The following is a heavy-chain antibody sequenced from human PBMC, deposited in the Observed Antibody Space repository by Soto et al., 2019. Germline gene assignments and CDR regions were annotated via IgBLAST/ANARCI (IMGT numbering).Heavy chain of an antibody. V-gene: IGHV1-69*13. Sequence: SVKVSCKASGGTFSSYAISWVRQAPGQGLEWMGGVIPIFGTANYAEKFQGRDTITADESTSTAYMELRSVRYEDTAVYYCARRLRSQATQYHSYFYGMDVWGQGNPLPVSS. CDR1: GGTFSSYA. J-gene: IGHJ6*02. CDR2: VIPIFGTA. D-gene: IGHD5-12*01. CDR3: ARRLRSQATQYHSYFYGMDV.